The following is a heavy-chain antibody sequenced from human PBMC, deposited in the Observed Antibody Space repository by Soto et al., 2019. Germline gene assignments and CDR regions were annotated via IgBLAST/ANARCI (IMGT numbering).Heavy chain of an antibody. V-gene: IGHV3-33*01. CDR2: IWYDGSNK. Sequence: QVQLVESGGGVVQPGRSLRLSCAASGFTFSSYGMHWVRQAPGKGLEWVAVIWYDGSNKYYADSVKGRFTISRDNYKNTLYLPMHSPRAEAMAVYYCASDEVRGVNYSLYIMDVWGQGTTVTASS. J-gene: IGHJ6*02. CDR1: GFTFSSYG. CDR3: ASDEVRGVNYSLYIMDV. D-gene: IGHD1-7*01.